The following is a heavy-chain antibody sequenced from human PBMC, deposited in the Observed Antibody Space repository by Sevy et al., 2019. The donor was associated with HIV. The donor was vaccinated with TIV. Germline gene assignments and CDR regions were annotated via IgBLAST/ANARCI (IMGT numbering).Heavy chain of an antibody. V-gene: IGHV3-23*01. CDR3: AKYGSRIWSRHNWFDS. CDR2: VRPTGET. CDR1: GLTFNDYA. D-gene: IGHD3-3*01. J-gene: IGHJ5*01. Sequence: GGSLRLSCAASGLTFNDYALSWVRQAPGMGLEWVSSVRPTGETYYSDSVKGRFTVSRDNSKTTVFLQMIGLRAEDTAVDDWAKYGSRIWSRHNWFDSWGHGTLVTVSS.